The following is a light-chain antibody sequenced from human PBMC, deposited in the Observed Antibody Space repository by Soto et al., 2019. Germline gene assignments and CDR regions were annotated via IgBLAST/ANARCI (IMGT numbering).Light chain of an antibody. CDR1: SSDVGGFNY. Sequence: QSALTQPASVSGSPGQSITISCTGTSSDVGGFNYVSWYQQHPVKAPKLIIYEVSNRPSGVSNRFSGSKSGNTASLTISGLQPEDEGDYYCSSYSSSSTLCVFGGGTKVTVL. CDR3: SSYSSSSTLCV. CDR2: EVS. J-gene: IGLJ3*02. V-gene: IGLV2-14*01.